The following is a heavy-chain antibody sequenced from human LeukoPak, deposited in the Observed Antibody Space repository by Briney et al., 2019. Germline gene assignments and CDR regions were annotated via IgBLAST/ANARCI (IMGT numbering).Heavy chain of an antibody. CDR3: ARDGPSPLTYYDYVWGSYRRQGTCDY. D-gene: IGHD3-16*02. Sequence: PSETLSLTCTVSGGSVSSGSYYWSWIRQPPGTGLEWIGYIYYSGSTNYNPSLKSRVTISVDTSKNQFSLKLSSVTAADTAVYYCARDGPSPLTYYDYVWGSYRRQGTCDYWGQGTLVTVSS. CDR1: GGSVSSGSYY. V-gene: IGHV4-61*01. CDR2: IYYSGST. J-gene: IGHJ4*02.